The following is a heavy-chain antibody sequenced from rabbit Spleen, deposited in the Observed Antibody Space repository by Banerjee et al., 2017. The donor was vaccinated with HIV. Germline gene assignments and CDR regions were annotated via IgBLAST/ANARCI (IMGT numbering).Heavy chain of an antibody. Sequence: QSLEESGGDLVKPGASLTLTCTASGFSFSSSYYMCWVRQAPGKGLECIACIYVGSSGSTYYASWAKGRFTISKTSSTTVTLQMTSLTAADTATYFCARSGGAGYDYSTYFYLWGPGTLVTVS. V-gene: IGHV1S40*01. CDR2: IYVGSSGST. J-gene: IGHJ4*01. CDR1: GFSFSSSYY. D-gene: IGHD6-1*01. CDR3: ARSGGAGYDYSTYFYL.